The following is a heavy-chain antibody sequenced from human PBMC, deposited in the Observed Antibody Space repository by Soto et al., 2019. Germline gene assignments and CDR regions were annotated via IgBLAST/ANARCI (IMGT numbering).Heavy chain of an antibody. Sequence: SQTLSLTCAISGDSVSSNSAAWNWIRQYPSRGLEWLGRTYYRSKWYNDYAVSVKSRITINPDTSKNQFSLQLNSVTPEDAAVYYCARGDPPRVGRKPIYYYYGMDVWGQGTTVTVSS. CDR3: ARGDPPRVGRKPIYYYYGMDV. J-gene: IGHJ6*02. CDR1: GDSVSSNSAA. CDR2: TYYRSKWYN. V-gene: IGHV6-1*01.